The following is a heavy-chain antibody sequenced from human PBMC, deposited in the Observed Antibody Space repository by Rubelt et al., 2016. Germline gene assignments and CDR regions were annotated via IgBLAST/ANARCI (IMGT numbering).Heavy chain of an antibody. CDR1: GGSISSDY. V-gene: IGHV4-59*01. CDR3: ARTYSSTWTRFDY. D-gene: IGHD6-13*01. J-gene: IGHJ4*02. Sequence: QVQLQESGPGLVKPSETLSLTCTVSGGSISSDYWSWIRQPPGKGLEWIGYIYYSGSTNYNPSLKSRVTISVDTSKNQFSLKLSSVTAADTAVYYCARTYSSTWTRFDYWGQGTLVIVSS. CDR2: IYYSGST.